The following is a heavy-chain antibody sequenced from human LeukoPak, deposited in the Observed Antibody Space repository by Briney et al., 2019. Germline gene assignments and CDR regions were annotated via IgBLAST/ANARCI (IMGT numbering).Heavy chain of an antibody. CDR2: IKQDGSQK. J-gene: IGHJ4*02. V-gene: IGHV3-7*01. CDR1: GFTFRDYA. D-gene: IGHD1-26*01. CDR3: ARDPGFEGATSGPLTY. Sequence: GGSLRLSCVASGFTFRDYAMSWVRQAPGKGLEWVAKIKQDGSQKYYVDSVKGRFTISRDNAKNSLYLQMDRLRAEDTAVYYCARDPGFEGATSGPLTYWGQGTLVTVSS.